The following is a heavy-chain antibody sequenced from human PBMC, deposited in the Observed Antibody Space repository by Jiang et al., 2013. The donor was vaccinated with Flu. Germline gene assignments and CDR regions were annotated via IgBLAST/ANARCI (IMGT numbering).Heavy chain of an antibody. CDR3: ARGLSAWFDP. Sequence: KPSQTLSLTCTVSGGSISSGGYYWGWIRQPPGKGLEWIGSIYYSGSTNYNPSLKSRVTISVDTSKNQFSLKLSSVTAADTAVYYCARGLSAWFDPWGQGTLVTVSS. J-gene: IGHJ5*02. V-gene: IGHV4-39*07. CDR1: GGSISSGGYY. CDR2: IYYSGST.